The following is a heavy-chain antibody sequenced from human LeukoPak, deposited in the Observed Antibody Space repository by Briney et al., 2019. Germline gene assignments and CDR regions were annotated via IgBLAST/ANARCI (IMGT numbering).Heavy chain of an antibody. CDR3: ARLYMTPVTTFDY. CDR2: IYHSGST. Sequence: NPSETLSLTCTVSGYSISSGYYWGWIRQPPGKGLEWIGSIYHSGSTYYNPSLKSRVTISVDTSKNQFSLKLSSVTAADTAVYFCARLYMTPVTTFDYWGQGTLVTVSS. J-gene: IGHJ4*02. V-gene: IGHV4-38-2*02. CDR1: GYSISSGYY. D-gene: IGHD4-17*01.